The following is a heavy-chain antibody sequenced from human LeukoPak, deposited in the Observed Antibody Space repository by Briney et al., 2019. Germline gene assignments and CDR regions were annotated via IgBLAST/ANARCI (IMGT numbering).Heavy chain of an antibody. D-gene: IGHD3-10*01. V-gene: IGHV1-69*04. CDR3: ARDDSSGRHYYGSGSYLRTRSFDY. Sequence: SVKVSCKASGGTFSSYAISWVRQAPGQGLEWMGRIIPILGIANYAQKFQGRVTITADKSTSTAYMELSSLRSEDTAVYYCARDDSSGRHYYGSGSYLRTRSFDYWGQGTLVTVSS. J-gene: IGHJ4*02. CDR2: IIPILGIA. CDR1: GGTFSSYA.